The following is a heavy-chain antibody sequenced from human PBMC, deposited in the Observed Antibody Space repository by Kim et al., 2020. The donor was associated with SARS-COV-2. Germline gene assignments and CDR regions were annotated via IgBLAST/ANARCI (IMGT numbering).Heavy chain of an antibody. D-gene: IGHD3-10*01. V-gene: IGHV3-23*01. Sequence: DSGKGRFTISRDNAKNTLYLQMNSLRAEDTAVYYCAKHLPMVRGVGGMDVWGQGTTVTVSS. CDR3: AKHLPMVRGVGGMDV. J-gene: IGHJ6*02.